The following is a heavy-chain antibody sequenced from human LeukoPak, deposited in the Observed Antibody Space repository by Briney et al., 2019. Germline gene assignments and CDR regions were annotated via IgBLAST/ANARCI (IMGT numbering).Heavy chain of an antibody. Sequence: PGGSLRLSCAASGFIFRNYAMSWVRQAPGKGLEWVSAITGSGDTTYSADSVKGRFTISRDNSKNTLYVEMNTLRAEDTAVYYSAKWGDYDILTGYYVSDFWGQGTLVTVSS. J-gene: IGHJ4*02. CDR2: ITGSGDTT. CDR3: AKWGDYDILTGYYVSDF. D-gene: IGHD3-9*01. V-gene: IGHV3-23*01. CDR1: GFIFRNYA.